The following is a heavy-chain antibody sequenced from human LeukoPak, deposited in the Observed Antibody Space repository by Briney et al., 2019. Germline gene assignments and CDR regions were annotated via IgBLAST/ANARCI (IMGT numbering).Heavy chain of an antibody. V-gene: IGHV4-34*01. CDR1: GGSFSGYY. Sequence: SETLSLTCAVYGGSFSGYYWSWIRQPPGKGLEWIGEINHSGSTNYNPSLKSRVTISVDTSKNQFSLKLSSVTAAGTAVYYCARILRYFDWLIDYWGQGTLVTVSS. CDR2: INHSGST. J-gene: IGHJ4*02. CDR3: ARILRYFDWLIDY. D-gene: IGHD3-9*01.